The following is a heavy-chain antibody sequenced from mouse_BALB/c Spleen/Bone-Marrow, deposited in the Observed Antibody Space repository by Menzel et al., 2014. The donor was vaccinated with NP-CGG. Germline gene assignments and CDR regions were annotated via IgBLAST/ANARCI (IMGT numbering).Heavy chain of an antibody. J-gene: IGHJ2*01. CDR2: INPYNEGS. Sequence: EVQLQQSGPELVKPGASVKMSCKASGYTFTRYVIHWVRQKPGQGLDWIGYINPYNEGSKYNEKFKGEATLTSDKPSHTTYMDISSLTSDDAAVYYCARERDYGDYFDYWGQGTTLTVSS. CDR3: ARERDYGDYFDY. V-gene: IGHV1-14*01. D-gene: IGHD1-1*01. CDR1: GYTFTRYV.